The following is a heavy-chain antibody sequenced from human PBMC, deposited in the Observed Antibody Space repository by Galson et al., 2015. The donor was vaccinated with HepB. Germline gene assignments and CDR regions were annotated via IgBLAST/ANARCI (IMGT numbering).Heavy chain of an antibody. J-gene: IGHJ4*02. CDR2: ISGSGGST. CDR1: GFTFSSYA. CDR3: AKDVRGELGVGY. V-gene: IGHV3-23*01. D-gene: IGHD1-26*01. Sequence: SLRLSCAASGFTFSSYAMSWVRRAPGKGLEWVSAISGSGGSTYYADSVKGRFTISRDNSKNTLYLQMNSLRAEDTAVYYCAKDVRGELGVGYWGQGTLVTVSS.